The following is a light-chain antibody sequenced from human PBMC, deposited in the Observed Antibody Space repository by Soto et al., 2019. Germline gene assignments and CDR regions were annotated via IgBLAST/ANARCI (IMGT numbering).Light chain of an antibody. Sequence: EILLTQSPVTLSLSPGQRATLPCRASQSISTYLAWYQVKPGQAPRLLIYDASSRATGVPARFSGSGSGTDFSLTISSLEPEDVAVYYCQQRSQWPPMTFGQGTRLEIK. CDR2: DAS. CDR3: QQRSQWPPMT. CDR1: QSISTY. J-gene: IGKJ5*01. V-gene: IGKV3-11*01.